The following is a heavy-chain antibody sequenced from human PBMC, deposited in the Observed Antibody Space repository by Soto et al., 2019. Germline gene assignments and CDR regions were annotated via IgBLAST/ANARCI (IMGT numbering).Heavy chain of an antibody. CDR2: INAGNGNT. CDR3: ARGDVRAAATWGYYYYYGMDV. CDR1: GYTFTSYA. J-gene: IGHJ6*02. Sequence: QVQLVQSGAEVKKPGASVKVSCKASGYTFTSYAMHWVRQAPGQRLEWMGWINAGNGNTKYSQKFQGRVTITRDTSASTAYMELSSLRSEDTAVYYCARGDVRAAATWGYYYYYGMDVWGQGTTVTVSS. D-gene: IGHD6-13*01. V-gene: IGHV1-3*01.